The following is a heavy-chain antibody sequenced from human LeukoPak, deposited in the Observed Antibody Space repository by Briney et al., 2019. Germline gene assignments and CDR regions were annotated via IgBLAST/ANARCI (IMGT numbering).Heavy chain of an antibody. CDR1: GFTFSSYA. V-gene: IGHV3-23*01. Sequence: PGGSLRLSCAASGFTFSSYAMSWVRQAPGKGLEWVSAISGSGGSTYYADSVKGRFTISRDNSKNTLYLQMNSLRAEDTAVHYCAKDHYYDRSGTPIGFDYWGQGTLVTVSS. J-gene: IGHJ4*02. D-gene: IGHD3-22*01. CDR3: AKDHYYDRSGTPIGFDY. CDR2: ISGSGGST.